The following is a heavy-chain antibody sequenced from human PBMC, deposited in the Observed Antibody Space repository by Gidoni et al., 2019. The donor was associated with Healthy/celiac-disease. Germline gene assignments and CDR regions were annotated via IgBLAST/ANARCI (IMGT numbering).Heavy chain of an antibody. D-gene: IGHD6-6*01. J-gene: IGHJ4*02. CDR3: ARAKYSSSSATYYFDY. Sequence: QVQLVESGGGVVQPGRSLRLSFSASGFTFSSYAMHWVRQAPGKGLEWVAVISYDGSNKYYADSVKGRFTISRDNSKNTLYLQMNSLRAEDTAVYYCARAKYSSSSATYYFDYWGQGTLVTVSS. CDR1: GFTFSSYA. V-gene: IGHV3-30-3*01. CDR2: ISYDGSNK.